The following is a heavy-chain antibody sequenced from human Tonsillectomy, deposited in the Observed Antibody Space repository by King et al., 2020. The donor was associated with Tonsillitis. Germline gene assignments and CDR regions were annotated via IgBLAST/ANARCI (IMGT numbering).Heavy chain of an antibody. J-gene: IGHJ4*02. CDR1: GFSFSTYA. D-gene: IGHD3-16*01. V-gene: IGHV3-64D*06. CDR3: VKILRGHIWYFDY. Sequence: VQLVESGGGLVQPGGSLRLSCSASGFSFSTYAMHWVRQAPGKGLEYVSAISNNGGSTYYADSVKGRFTISRDNSKNTLYLQMSSLRAEDTAVYYCVKILRGHIWYFDYWGQGTLVTVSS. CDR2: ISNNGGST.